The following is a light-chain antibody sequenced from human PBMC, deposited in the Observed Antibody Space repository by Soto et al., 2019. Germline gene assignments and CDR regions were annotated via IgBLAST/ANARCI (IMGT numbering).Light chain of an antibody. CDR2: DAS. Sequence: EIVLTQSPGTLSLSPGERATLSCRASQSVGSSYLAWYQQKPGQAPRLLIYDASSRATGIPERFSGSGSGTDFTLTISRLEAEDFAVYYCQQYGSVPLTFGGGTKVEIK. V-gene: IGKV3-20*01. J-gene: IGKJ4*01. CDR3: QQYGSVPLT. CDR1: QSVGSSY.